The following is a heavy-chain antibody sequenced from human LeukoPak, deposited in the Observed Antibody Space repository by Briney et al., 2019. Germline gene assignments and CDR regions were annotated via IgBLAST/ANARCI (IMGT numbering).Heavy chain of an antibody. D-gene: IGHD5-12*01. CDR1: GFTFTSSA. CDR3: AAGTPNIVAHDAFDI. J-gene: IGHJ3*02. CDR2: IVVGCGNT. V-gene: IGHV1-58*02. Sequence: SVKVSCKASGFTFTSSAMQWVRQARGQRLECIGWIVVGCGNTNYAQKFQERVTITRDMSTSTAYMELSSLRSEDTAVYYCAAGTPNIVAHDAFDIWGQGTMVTVSS.